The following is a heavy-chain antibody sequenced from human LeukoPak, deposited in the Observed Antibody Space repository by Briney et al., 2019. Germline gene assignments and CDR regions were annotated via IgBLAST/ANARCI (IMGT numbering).Heavy chain of an antibody. Sequence: SETLPLTCAVYGGSFSGYYWSWIRQPPGKGLEWIGEINHSGSTNYNPSLKSRVTISVDTSKNQFSLKLSSVTAADTAVYYCARQRCGGLQLERRPKRYYFDYWGQGTLVTVSS. D-gene: IGHD1-1*01. CDR1: GGSFSGYY. V-gene: IGHV4-34*01. CDR2: INHSGST. CDR3: ARQRCGGLQLERRPKRYYFDY. J-gene: IGHJ4*02.